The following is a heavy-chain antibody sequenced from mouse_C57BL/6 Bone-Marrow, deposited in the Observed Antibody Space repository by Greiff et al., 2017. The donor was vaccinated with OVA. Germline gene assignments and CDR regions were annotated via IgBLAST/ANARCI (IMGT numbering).Heavy chain of an antibody. J-gene: IGHJ1*03. V-gene: IGHV1-5*01. CDR3: TRLYYYGSSYDWYFDV. Sequence: VQLQQSGTVLARPGASVKMSCKTSGYTFTSYWMHWVKQRPGQGLEWIGAIYPGNSDTSYNQKFKGKAKLTAVTSASTAYMELSSLTNEDSAVYYCTRLYYYGSSYDWYFDVWGTGTTVTVSS. CDR2: IYPGNSDT. D-gene: IGHD1-1*01. CDR1: GYTFTSYW.